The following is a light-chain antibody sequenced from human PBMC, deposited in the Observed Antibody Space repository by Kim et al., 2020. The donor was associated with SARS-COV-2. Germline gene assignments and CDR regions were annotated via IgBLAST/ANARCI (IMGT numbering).Light chain of an antibody. V-gene: IGLV2-8*01. Sequence: GQSADISCTGTSSDVGRYNYVSWYQHHPGKAPQLIIYDVSKRPTGVPDRFSGAKSGNTASLTVSGLQAEDEADYYCSSYAGSNDLVFGGGTQLTVL. CDR3: SSYAGSNDLV. J-gene: IGLJ2*01. CDR2: DVS. CDR1: SSDVGRYNY.